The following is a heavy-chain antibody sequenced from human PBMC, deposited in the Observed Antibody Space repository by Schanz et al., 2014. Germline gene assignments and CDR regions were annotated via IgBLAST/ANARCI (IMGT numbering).Heavy chain of an antibody. V-gene: IGHV1-2*02. D-gene: IGHD1-26*01. Sequence: QVQLVQSGSEVKKPGASVKVSCKASGYTFIDYYMHWVRQAPGQGLEWVGWIDPNGGATNHAQMLQGRVTMTTDTSTSTVYMELRSLTSDDSAVYYCARDRDQWDGNYLDYWGQGTLVTVSS. CDR3: ARDRDQWDGNYLDY. CDR2: IDPNGGAT. CDR1: GYTFIDYY. J-gene: IGHJ4*02.